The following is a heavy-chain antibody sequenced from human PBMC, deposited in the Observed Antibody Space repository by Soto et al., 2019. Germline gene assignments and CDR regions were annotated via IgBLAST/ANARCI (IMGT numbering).Heavy chain of an antibody. CDR2: TTGSGGTT. Sequence: GGSLRLSCAASVFTFSSYAMSWVRQAPGKGLEWVSLTTGSGGTTNYADSVKGRFTISRDNSKNTLYLQMNSLRAEDTAVYYCAKANWNYFDYWGQGTLVTVSS. CDR1: VFTFSSYA. J-gene: IGHJ4*02. D-gene: IGHD1-1*01. CDR3: AKANWNYFDY. V-gene: IGHV3-23*01.